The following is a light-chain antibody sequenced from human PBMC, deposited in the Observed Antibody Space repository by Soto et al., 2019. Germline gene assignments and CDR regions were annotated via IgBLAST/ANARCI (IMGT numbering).Light chain of an antibody. CDR3: LLSYSSARPV. CDR1: TGAVTSGHY. J-gene: IGLJ7*01. CDR2: DTN. V-gene: IGLV7-46*01. Sequence: QTVVTQEPSLTVSPGGTVTLTCGSSTGAVTSGHYPYWFQQKPGQAPRTLIYDTNNKHSWTPARFSGSLLGGKAALTLSGAQPEDEAEYYCLLSYSSARPVFGGGTQLTSS.